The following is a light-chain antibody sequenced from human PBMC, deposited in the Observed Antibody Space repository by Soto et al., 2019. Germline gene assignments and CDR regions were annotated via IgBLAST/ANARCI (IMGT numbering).Light chain of an antibody. V-gene: IGKV3-11*01. CDR1: QSVSSY. Sequence: EIVLTQSPATLSLSPGERATLSCRASQSVSSYLAWYQQKPGQAPRLLIYDASNRATGIPARFSGSGSRTDFALPISSLEPEDFAVYSCQQRSNWPHTWTCGQGTQVAIK. CDR2: DAS. J-gene: IGKJ1*01. CDR3: QQRSNWPHTWT.